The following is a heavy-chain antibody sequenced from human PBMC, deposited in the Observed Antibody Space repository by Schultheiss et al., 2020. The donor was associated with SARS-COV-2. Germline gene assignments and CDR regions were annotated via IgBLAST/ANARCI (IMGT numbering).Heavy chain of an antibody. Sequence: SETLSLTCAVYGGSFSGYYWSWIRQPPGKGLEWIGEINHSGSTNYNPSLKSRVTISVDTSKNQFSLKLSSVTAADTAVYYCASTIVVVPAADQFFDYWGQGTLVTVSS. D-gene: IGHD2-2*01. CDR2: INHSGST. V-gene: IGHV4-34*01. CDR3: ASTIVVVPAADQFFDY. J-gene: IGHJ4*02. CDR1: GGSFSGYY.